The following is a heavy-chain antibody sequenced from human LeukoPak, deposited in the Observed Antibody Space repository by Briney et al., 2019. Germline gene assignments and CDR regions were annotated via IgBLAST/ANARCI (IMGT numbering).Heavy chain of an antibody. D-gene: IGHD4-23*01. Sequence: SETLSLTCTISGGSISSYYWSWIRQPPGKGLEWIGYVYYRGTTNYNPSLKSRVTISVDTSKNQFSLKLSSVTAADTAVYYCARDLEHGGNSIWYFDLWGRGTLVTVS. CDR1: GGSISSYY. J-gene: IGHJ2*01. V-gene: IGHV4-59*01. CDR3: ARDLEHGGNSIWYFDL. CDR2: VYYRGTT.